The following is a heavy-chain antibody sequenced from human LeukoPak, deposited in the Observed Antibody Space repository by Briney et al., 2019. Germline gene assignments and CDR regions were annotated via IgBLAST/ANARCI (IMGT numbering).Heavy chain of an antibody. Sequence: TAGSLRLSCAASGFTFSSYEMNWVRQASGKGLEWVSYISSSGSTIYYADSVKGRFTISRDNAKNSLYLQMNSLRAEDTAVYYCARDRRFGELDWFDPWGQGTLVTVSS. CDR3: ARDRRFGELDWFDP. J-gene: IGHJ5*02. CDR1: GFTFSSYE. CDR2: ISSSGSTI. V-gene: IGHV3-48*03. D-gene: IGHD3-10*01.